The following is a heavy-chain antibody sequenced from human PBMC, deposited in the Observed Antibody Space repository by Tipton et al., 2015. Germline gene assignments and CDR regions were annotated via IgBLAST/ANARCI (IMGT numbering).Heavy chain of an antibody. V-gene: IGHV3-11*01. CDR2: ISSSGNTI. CDR1: GFTFSDYY. CDR3: ARRSRRVFDY. J-gene: IGHJ4*02. Sequence: SLRLSCAASGFTFSDYYMSWIRQASGKGLEWVSYISSSGNTIYYADSVRGRFTISRDNAKNSLFLQMNSLRAEDTAVYYCARRSRRVFDYWGQGTLVTVSS.